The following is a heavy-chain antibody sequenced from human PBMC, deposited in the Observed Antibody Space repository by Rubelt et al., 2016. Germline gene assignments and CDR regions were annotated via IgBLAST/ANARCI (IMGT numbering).Heavy chain of an antibody. CDR1: GGSISSSNW. D-gene: IGHD6-19*01. Sequence: QVQLQESGPGLVKPSGTLSLTCAVSGGSISSSNWWSWVRQPPGKGLEWIGEIYHSGSTNYNPSLRRCVTISVDSSKNQFSLKLRSGTAADTAGYYWASDRSTIAVAGFQGAGFDYWGQGTLVTVSS. J-gene: IGHJ4*02. CDR2: IYHSGST. CDR3: ASDRSTIAVAGFQGAGFDY. V-gene: IGHV4-4*02.